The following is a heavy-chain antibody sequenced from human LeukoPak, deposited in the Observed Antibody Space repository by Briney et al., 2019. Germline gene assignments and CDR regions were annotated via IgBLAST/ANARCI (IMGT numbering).Heavy chain of an antibody. CDR1: GGSISSGDYY. CDR2: IYYSGST. Sequence: PSQTLSLTCTVSGGSISSGDYYWSWIRQPPGKGLEWIGYIYYSGSTYYNPSLKSRVTISVDTSKNQFPLKLSSVTAADTAVYYCAREIIHCSSTSCYYWFDPWGQGTLVTVSS. D-gene: IGHD2-2*01. J-gene: IGHJ5*02. V-gene: IGHV4-30-4*08. CDR3: AREIIHCSSTSCYYWFDP.